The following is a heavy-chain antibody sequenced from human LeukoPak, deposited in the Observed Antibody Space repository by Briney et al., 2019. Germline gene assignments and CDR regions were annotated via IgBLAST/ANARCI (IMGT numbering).Heavy chain of an antibody. V-gene: IGHV3-30-3*01. D-gene: IGHD1-26*01. CDR1: GFTFSSYA. J-gene: IGHJ3*02. Sequence: PGRSLRLSCAASGFTFSSYAMHWVRQAPGKGLEWVAVISYDGSNKYYADSVKGQFTISRDNSKNTLYLQMNSLRAEDTAVYYCARSIVGATRGAFDIWGQGTMVTVSS. CDR3: ARSIVGATRGAFDI. CDR2: ISYDGSNK.